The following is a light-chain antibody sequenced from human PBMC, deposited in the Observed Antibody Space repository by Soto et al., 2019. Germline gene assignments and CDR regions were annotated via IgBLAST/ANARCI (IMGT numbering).Light chain of an antibody. CDR3: GNSPCAPVT. J-gene: IGKJ3*01. Sequence: DIQMTQSPSYLSASVGDRVTITCRASQDINNYLAWYQQKPGQVPQLIIYAASTLQSTFQFSAPSRFSASGSQTDLALAFCRLRPEDVASYYCGNSPCAPVTCGSRTTGDI. V-gene: IGKV1-27*01. CDR1: QDINNY. CDR2: AAS.